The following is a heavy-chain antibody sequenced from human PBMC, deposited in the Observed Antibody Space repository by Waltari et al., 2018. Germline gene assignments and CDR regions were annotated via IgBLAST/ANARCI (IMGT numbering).Heavy chain of an antibody. CDR3: ARSGGDYEIPFDY. D-gene: IGHD4-17*01. Sequence: QVQLQASGPGLVTPSQTLSLPCPVSGASISSVGYYCTCIRQHPGKGLEWIGYIYYSGGTYYNPSIKSRVTISVDTSKNQFSLKLSSVTAADTAVYYCARSGGDYEIPFDYWGQGTLVTVSS. J-gene: IGHJ4*02. CDR2: IYYSGGT. CDR1: GASISSVGYY. V-gene: IGHV4-31*03.